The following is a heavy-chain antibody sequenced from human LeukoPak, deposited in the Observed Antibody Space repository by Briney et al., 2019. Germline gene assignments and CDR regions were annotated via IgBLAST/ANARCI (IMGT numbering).Heavy chain of an antibody. V-gene: IGHV4-61*02. D-gene: IGHD3-16*01. J-gene: IGHJ5*02. Sequence: SQTLSLTCTVSGGSISSGSYYWSWIRQPAGKGLEWIGRIYTSGSTNYNPSLKSRVTISVDTSKNQFSLKLSSVTAADSAVYYCAREYSWGWFDPWGQGTLVTVSS. CDR2: IYTSGST. CDR3: AREYSWGWFDP. CDR1: GGSISSGSYY.